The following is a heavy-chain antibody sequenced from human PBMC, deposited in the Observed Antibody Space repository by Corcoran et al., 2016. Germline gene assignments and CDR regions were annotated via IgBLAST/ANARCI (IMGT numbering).Heavy chain of an antibody. CDR1: GYSFTSYW. Sequence: EVQLVQSGAEVKKPGESLKISCKGSGYSFTSYWIGWVRQMPGKGLEWMGIIYPGDSDTRYSPSFQGQVTISADKSISTAYLQWSSLKASDTAMYYCSRPTSCSTTTCYFDFWGQGTLGTVSS. V-gene: IGHV5-51*01. J-gene: IGHJ4*02. CDR3: SRPTSCSTTTCYFDF. D-gene: IGHD2-2*01. CDR2: IYPGDSDT.